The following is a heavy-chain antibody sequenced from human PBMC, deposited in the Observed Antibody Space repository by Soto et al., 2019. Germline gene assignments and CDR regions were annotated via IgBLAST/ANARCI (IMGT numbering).Heavy chain of an antibody. J-gene: IGHJ4*02. CDR3: ARAAIEGYYDSSPYYFDY. Sequence: PGGSLRLSCAASGFTVSSNYMSWVRQAPGKGLEWVSVIYSGGSTYYADSVKGRFTISRDNSKNTLYPQMNSLRVEDTAVYYCARAAIEGYYDSSPYYFDYWGQGTLVTVSS. CDR2: IYSGGST. CDR1: GFTVSSNY. D-gene: IGHD3-22*01. V-gene: IGHV3-53*01.